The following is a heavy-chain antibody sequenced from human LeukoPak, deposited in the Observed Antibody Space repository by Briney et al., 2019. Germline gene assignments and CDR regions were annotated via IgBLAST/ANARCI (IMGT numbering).Heavy chain of an antibody. CDR2: ISGSGVIT. CDR3: AKDDAWVRYQD. CDR1: GFTFSSHG. V-gene: IGHV3-23*01. Sequence: QAGGSLRLSCAASGFTFSSHGMNWVRQAPGKGLEWVSGISGSGVITYYADSVKGRFTISRDNSKNTLDLQMNSLRAEDTAVYYCAKDDAWVRYQDWGQGTLVTVSS. D-gene: IGHD5-12*01. J-gene: IGHJ4*02.